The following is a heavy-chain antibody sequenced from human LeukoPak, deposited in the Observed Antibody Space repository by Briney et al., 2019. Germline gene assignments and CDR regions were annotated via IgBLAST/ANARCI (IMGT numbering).Heavy chain of an antibody. V-gene: IGHV4-30-4*01. CDR1: GGSISSGDYY. CDR3: ATYCSGDSCYRNWFNP. Sequence: KPSQTLSLTCTVSGGSISSGDYYWSWIRQTPAKGLEWIGYIYYSGSTYYNPSLRSRITISVDTSNNQFSLKLSSVTAADTAMYYCATYCSGDSCYRNWFNPWGQGTLVTVPS. J-gene: IGHJ5*02. CDR2: IYYSGST. D-gene: IGHD2-15*01.